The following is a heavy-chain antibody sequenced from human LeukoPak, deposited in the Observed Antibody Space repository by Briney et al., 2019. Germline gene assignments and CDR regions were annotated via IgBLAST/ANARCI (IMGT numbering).Heavy chain of an antibody. J-gene: IGHJ4*02. V-gene: IGHV1-2*02. CDR3: ARTPFMELAVDY. Sequence: ASVKVSCKASGYTFTGYYMHWVRQAPGQGLEWMGWINPNSGGTNYAQKFQGRVTMTRDASISTAYMELSRLRSDDTAVYYCARTPFMELAVDYWGQGTLVTVSS. D-gene: IGHD3-3*01. CDR1: GYTFTGYY. CDR2: INPNSGGT.